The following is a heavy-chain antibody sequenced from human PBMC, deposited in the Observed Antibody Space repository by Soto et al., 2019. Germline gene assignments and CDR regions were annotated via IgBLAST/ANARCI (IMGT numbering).Heavy chain of an antibody. CDR3: AVYGGNRYWYFDL. D-gene: IGHD4-17*01. CDR2: MNPNSGNT. J-gene: IGHJ2*01. Sequence: QVQLVQSGAEVKKPGASVKVSCKASGYTFTSYDINWVRQATGQGLEWMGWMNPNSGNTGYAEKFQGRVTITRNNSISTAYMELSRLRSEATALYYCAVYGGNRYWYFDLWGRGTLVTVSS. V-gene: IGHV1-8*01. CDR1: GYTFTSYD.